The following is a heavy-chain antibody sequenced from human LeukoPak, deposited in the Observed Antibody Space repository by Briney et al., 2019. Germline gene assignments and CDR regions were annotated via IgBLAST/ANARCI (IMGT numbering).Heavy chain of an antibody. D-gene: IGHD4-23*01. V-gene: IGHV4-30-2*01. CDR1: GGSISSGGYS. J-gene: IGHJ4*02. CDR2: IYHSGST. CDR3: ARGGTVVTQPFGDY. Sequence: SETLSLTCAVSGGSISSGGYSWSWIRQPPGKGLEWIGYIYHSGSTYYNPSLKSRVTISVDRSKNQFSLKLSSVTAADTAVYYCARGGTVVTQPFGDYWGQGTLVTVSS.